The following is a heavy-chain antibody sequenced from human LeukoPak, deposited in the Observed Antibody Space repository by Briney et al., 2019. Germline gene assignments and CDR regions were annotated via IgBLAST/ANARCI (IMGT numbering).Heavy chain of an antibody. D-gene: IGHD3-22*01. J-gene: IGHJ4*02. Sequence: GGSLRLSCAASGFTFSSYAMHWVRQAPGKGLEWVAVISYDGSNKYYADSVKGRFTISRDNPKNTLYLQMNSLRAEDTAVYYCARASPFYDSSGYGFDYWGQGTLVTVSS. CDR3: ARASPFYDSSGYGFDY. CDR1: GFTFSSYA. V-gene: IGHV3-30-3*01. CDR2: ISYDGSNK.